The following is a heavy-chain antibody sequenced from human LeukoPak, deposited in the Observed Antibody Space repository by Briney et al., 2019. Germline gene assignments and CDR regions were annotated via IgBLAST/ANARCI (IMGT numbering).Heavy chain of an antibody. CDR1: GGSISSYY. D-gene: IGHD5-12*01. V-gene: IGHV4-4*07. J-gene: IGHJ6*03. Sequence: SDTLSLTCTVSGGSISSYYWSWIRQPAGKGLEWIGRIYTSGSTNYNPSLKSRVTMSVDTSKNQFSLKLSSVTAADTAVYYCARFYSGYESPYYYYYMDVWGKGTTVTISS. CDR3: ARFYSGYESPYYYYYMDV. CDR2: IYTSGST.